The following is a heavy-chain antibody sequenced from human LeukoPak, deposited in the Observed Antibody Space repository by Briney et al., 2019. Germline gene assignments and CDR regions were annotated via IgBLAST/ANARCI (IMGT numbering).Heavy chain of an antibody. Sequence: PSETLSLTCTVSGGSISSYYWSWIRQPPGKGLEWIGYIYYSGSTNYNPSLKSRVTISVDTSKNQFSLKLSSVTAADTAVYYCARVLSSSGWVDAFDIWGQGTMVTVSS. CDR2: IYYSGST. J-gene: IGHJ3*02. CDR1: GGSISSYY. V-gene: IGHV4-59*01. CDR3: ARVLSSSGWVDAFDI. D-gene: IGHD6-19*01.